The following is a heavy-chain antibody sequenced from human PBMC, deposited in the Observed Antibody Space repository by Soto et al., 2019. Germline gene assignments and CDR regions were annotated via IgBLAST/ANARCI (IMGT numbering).Heavy chain of an antibody. J-gene: IGHJ6*02. CDR1: GGTFSSYA. V-gene: IGHV1-69*13. D-gene: IGHD3-10*01. Sequence: SVKVSCKASGGTFSSYAISWVRQAPGQGLEWMGGIIPIFGTANYAQKFQGRVTITADESTSTAYMELSSLRSEDTAVYYCASDYYGSGSPVGRMDVWGQGTTVTVSS. CDR2: IIPIFGTA. CDR3: ASDYYGSGSPVGRMDV.